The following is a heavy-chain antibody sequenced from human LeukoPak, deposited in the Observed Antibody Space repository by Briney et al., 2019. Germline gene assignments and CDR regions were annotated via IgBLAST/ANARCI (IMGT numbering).Heavy chain of an antibody. Sequence: SETVSLTCGVYVGAFSGYSCSWIRQPPGQGLEWIGEINDSGSTKNNPSLTSRVTISVDTSKNQFSLKLSSVTAADTAVYYCARWGGYSNGYYYWGHKTVFTVSS. CDR3: ARWGGYSNGYYY. CDR1: VGAFSGYS. J-gene: IGHJ4*01. CDR2: INDSGST. V-gene: IGHV4-34*01. D-gene: IGHD5-18*01.